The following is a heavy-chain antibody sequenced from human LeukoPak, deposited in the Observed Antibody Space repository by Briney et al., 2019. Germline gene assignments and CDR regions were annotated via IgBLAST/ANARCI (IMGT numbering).Heavy chain of an antibody. D-gene: IGHD2-8*01. V-gene: IGHV3-11*01. CDR3: VPYCSDGLCYQLFDY. Sequence: GGSLRLSCAASGFILSDRYMAWIRQAPGKGLEWLSYISGSGSDINYEDSVKGRFTISRDNAKNSLYLQMNSLRAEDTAVYYCVPYCSDGLCYQLFDYWGQGTLVTVSS. CDR2: ISGSGSDI. J-gene: IGHJ4*02. CDR1: GFILSDRY.